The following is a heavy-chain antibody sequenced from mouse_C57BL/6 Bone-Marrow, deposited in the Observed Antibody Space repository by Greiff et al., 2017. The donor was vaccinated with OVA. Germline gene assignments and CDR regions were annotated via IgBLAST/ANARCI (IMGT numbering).Heavy chain of an antibody. CDR1: GYTFTSYW. CDR2: IDPSDSYT. J-gene: IGHJ4*01. D-gene: IGHD2-1*01. CDR3: ARKTGNYDAMDY. Sequence: QVQLKQPGAELVKPGASVKLSCKASGYTFTSYWMQWVKQRPGQGLEWIGEIDPSDSYTNYNQKFKGKATLTVDTSSSTAYMQLSSLTSEDSAVYYCARKTGNYDAMDYWGQGTSVTVS. V-gene: IGHV1-50*01.